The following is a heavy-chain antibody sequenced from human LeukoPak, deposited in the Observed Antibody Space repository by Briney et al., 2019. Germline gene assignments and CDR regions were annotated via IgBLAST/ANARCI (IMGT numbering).Heavy chain of an antibody. J-gene: IGHJ1*01. CDR2: ISSSGTYI. CDR1: GFTFSSYN. CDR3: ARDPPSFQH. V-gene: IGHV3-21*01. Sequence: GGSLRLSCAASGFTFSSYNMNWVRQAPGKGLEWVSSISSSGTYIYYADSVKGRFTISRDNAKNSLDLQMNSLRAEDTAVYYCARDPPSFQHWGQGTLVTVSS.